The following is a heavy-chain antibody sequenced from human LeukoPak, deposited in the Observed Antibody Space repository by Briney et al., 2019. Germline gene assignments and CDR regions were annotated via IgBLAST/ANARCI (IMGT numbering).Heavy chain of an antibody. CDR2: FSGSSDTT. CDR3: AKYSNRRSCAYGMDV. CDR1: GFTFSITT. Sequence: GGSLRLSCAASGFTFSITTMHWVRQAPGKGLEWVSVFSGSSDTTYYADSVKGRFTISRDNPKNTLYLQMTGLRVKDSAVYYCAKYSNRRSCAYGMDVWGQGTTITVSS. V-gene: IGHV3-23*01. D-gene: IGHD6-13*01. J-gene: IGHJ6*02.